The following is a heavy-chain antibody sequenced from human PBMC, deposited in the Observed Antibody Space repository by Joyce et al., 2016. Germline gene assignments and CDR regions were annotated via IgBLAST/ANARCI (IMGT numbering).Heavy chain of an antibody. CDR3: AKILTATYSSGWFLDY. CDR1: GLTLSNYG. V-gene: IGHV3-30*18. CDR2: ISYDGIYK. D-gene: IGHD6-25*01. J-gene: IGHJ4*02. Sequence: QVQLVESGGGVVQPGRSLRLSCAASGLTLSNYGVHWVRQAPGKVLGWVEVISYDGIYKYYADSVKGRFTISRDNSKNTVFLEMNSLRTEDTAVYYCAKILTATYSSGWFLDYWGQGTLVTVSS.